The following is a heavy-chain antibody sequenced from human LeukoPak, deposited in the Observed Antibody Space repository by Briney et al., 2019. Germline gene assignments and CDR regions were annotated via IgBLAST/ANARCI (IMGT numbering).Heavy chain of an antibody. CDR1: GFSFSSYS. CDR3: ARMYLFGVVNYYYYSMDV. J-gene: IGHJ6*04. CDR2: IGSSGYI. V-gene: IGHV3-21*01. Sequence: GGSLRLSCIASGFSFSSYSMNWVRQAPGKGLEWVSSIGSSGYIHYADSMKGRVTISRDNAKSSLYLQMSSLRPEDTGVYYCARMYLFGVVNYYYYSMDVWAKGTTVTVSS. D-gene: IGHD3-3*01.